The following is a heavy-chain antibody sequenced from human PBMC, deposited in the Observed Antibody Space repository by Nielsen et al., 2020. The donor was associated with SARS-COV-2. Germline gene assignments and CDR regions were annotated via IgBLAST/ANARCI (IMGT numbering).Heavy chain of an antibody. CDR3: ARGGLGLSPPGY. CDR2: INPDGTRV. D-gene: IGHD3/OR15-3a*01. CDR1: GFTFSAYW. J-gene: IGHJ4*02. Sequence: GESLKISCAASGFTFSAYWVHWVRQVPGKGLVWVSRINPDGTRVAYADSVKGRFTISRDNAKNTLFLQMNSLRPEDTALYYCARGGLGLSPPGYWGQGTLVTVSS. V-gene: IGHV3-74*01.